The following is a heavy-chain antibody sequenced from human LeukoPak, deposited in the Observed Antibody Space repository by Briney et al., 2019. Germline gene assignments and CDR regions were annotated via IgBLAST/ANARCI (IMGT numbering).Heavy chain of an antibody. CDR1: GGSFSGYY. J-gene: IGHJ4*02. Sequence: KPSETLSLTCAVYGGSFSGYYWSWIRQPPGKGLEWIGEINHSGSTNYNPSLKSRVTISVDTSKNQFSLKLSSVTAADTAVYYCARGRWLGYWGQGTLVTVSS. D-gene: IGHD4-23*01. CDR3: ARGRWLGY. V-gene: IGHV4-34*01. CDR2: INHSGST.